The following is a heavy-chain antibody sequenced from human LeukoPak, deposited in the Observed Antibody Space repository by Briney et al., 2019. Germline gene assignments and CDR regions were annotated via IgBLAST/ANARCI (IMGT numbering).Heavy chain of an antibody. CDR2: ISGSGGST. Sequence: GGSLRLSCAASGFTFSSYGMSWVRQAPGKGLEWVSAISGSGGSTYYADSVKGRFTISRDNSKNTLYLQMNSLRAEDTAVYYCARDRFFYSSGWIFDYWGQGTLVTVSS. CDR1: GFTFSSYG. D-gene: IGHD6-19*01. CDR3: ARDRFFYSSGWIFDY. J-gene: IGHJ4*02. V-gene: IGHV3-23*01.